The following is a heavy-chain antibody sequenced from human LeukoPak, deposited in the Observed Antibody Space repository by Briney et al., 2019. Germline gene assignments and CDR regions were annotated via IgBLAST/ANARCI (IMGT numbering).Heavy chain of an antibody. CDR2: IYDSGST. D-gene: IGHD2-2*01. V-gene: IGHV4-39*07. CDR3: ATRRARVPAARNFDY. J-gene: IGHJ4*02. CDR1: GGSIRSSYYY. Sequence: SETLSLTCTVSGGSIRSSYYYWGWIRQPPGKGLEWIGSIYDSGSTYYNPSLKSRVTISVDTSKNQFSLKLSSVTAADTAVYYCATRRARVPAARNFDYWGQGTLVTVSS.